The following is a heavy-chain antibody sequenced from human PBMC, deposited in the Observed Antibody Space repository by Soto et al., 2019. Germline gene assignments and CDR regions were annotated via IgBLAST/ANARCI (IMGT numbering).Heavy chain of an antibody. V-gene: IGHV1-8*01. D-gene: IGHD2-21*01. CDR3: GGLRWGLRGVWYSDL. J-gene: IGHJ2*01. Sequence: QVQLVQSGAEVKKPGASVKVSCKASGYTFTSYDINWVRQATGQGLEWMGWMNPNSGNTGYAQKFQGRVTMTRNTSLSTAKRGRSSLGLEETAVFYGGGLRWGLRGVWYSDLGGCDPLVPAS. CDR2: MNPNSGNT. CDR1: GYTFTSYD.